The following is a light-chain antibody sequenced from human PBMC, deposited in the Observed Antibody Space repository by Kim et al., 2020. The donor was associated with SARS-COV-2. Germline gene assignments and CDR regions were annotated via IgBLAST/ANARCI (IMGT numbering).Light chain of an antibody. CDR2: GNS. Sequence: QSVLTQPPSVSGAPGQRVTISCAGTSSSIGSGYDVHWYQQLPGTAPKLLIFGNSNRPSGVPDRFSGSKSGTSASLAIAGLQAEDEAEYYCQSYDSSLSGWVFGGGTQLTVL. CDR1: SSSIGSGYD. J-gene: IGLJ3*02. CDR3: QSYDSSLSGWV. V-gene: IGLV1-40*01.